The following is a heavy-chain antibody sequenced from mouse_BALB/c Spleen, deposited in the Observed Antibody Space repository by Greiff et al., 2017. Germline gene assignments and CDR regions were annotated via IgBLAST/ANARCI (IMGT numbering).Heavy chain of an antibody. J-gene: IGHJ2*01. D-gene: IGHD1-2*01. Sequence: VHVKQSGPELVKPGASVKISCKASGYSFTGYFMNWVMQSHGKSLEWIGRINPYNGDTFYNQKFKGKATLTVDKSSSTAHMELRSLASEDSAVYYCAREGTTATRDYFDYWGQGTTLTVSS. CDR2: INPYNGDT. CDR3: AREGTTATRDYFDY. V-gene: IGHV1-20*02. CDR1: GYSFTGYF.